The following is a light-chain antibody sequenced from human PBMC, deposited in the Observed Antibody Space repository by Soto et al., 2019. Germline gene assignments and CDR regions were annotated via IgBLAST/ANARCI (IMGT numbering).Light chain of an antibody. J-gene: IGKJ1*01. V-gene: IGKV1-5*01. CDR1: QSISTW. CDR3: QQSNSYPLT. Sequence: DIQRTQSPSTLSASVGDRVTITCRASQSISTWLAWYQEKTGKAPKLIIYDASSLQSGVPSRFSGSGSGTEFTLTISRLQTDDCATYYGQQSNSYPLTFGQGTKVDIK. CDR2: DAS.